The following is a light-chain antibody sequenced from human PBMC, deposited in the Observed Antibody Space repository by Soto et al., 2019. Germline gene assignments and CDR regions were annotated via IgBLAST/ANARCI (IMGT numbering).Light chain of an antibody. J-gene: IGLJ2*01. V-gene: IGLV1-47*01. CDR3: AAWDDSLSGVV. Sequence: QSVLTQPPSASGTPGQRVTISCSGSSSNIGSNYVFWYQHLPGTAPKLLIYRNNQRPSGVPDRFSGSKSSPSASLAISGLRSGGETDYYCAAWDDSLSGVVFGGGTKLTVL. CDR1: SSNIGSNY. CDR2: RNN.